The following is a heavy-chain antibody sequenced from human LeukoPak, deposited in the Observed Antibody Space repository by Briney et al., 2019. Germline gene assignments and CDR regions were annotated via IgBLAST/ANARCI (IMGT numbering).Heavy chain of an antibody. CDR1: GGFFGGYY. CDR2: INHSGST. CDR3: ARGSRGYYYYMDV. J-gene: IGHJ6*03. V-gene: IGHV4-34*01. Sequence: PSETLSPTCAVYGGFFGGYYWSWIRQPPGEGLEWIGEINHSGSTNYNPSLKSRVTISVDTSKNQFSLKLSSVTAADTAVYYCARGSRGYYYYMDVWGKGTTVTVSS.